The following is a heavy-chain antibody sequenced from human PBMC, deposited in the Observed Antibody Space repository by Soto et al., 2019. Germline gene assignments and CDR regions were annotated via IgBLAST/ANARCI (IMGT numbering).Heavy chain of an antibody. CDR2: ISHKTNHQ. D-gene: IGHD1-1*01. CDR3: AQDPDEDQLNPGGTFDK. J-gene: IGHJ4*02. V-gene: IGHV3-30-3*02. Sequence: QMRLVESGGGVVRPGRSLRLSCAASGFTFSNHAMHWVRQAAGKGLEWVAYISHKTNHQFYADSVKGRFTISRDNSENILYLQMRCLRVDDTAVYYCAQDPDEDQLNPGGTFDKWGQGTLVTVSS. CDR1: GFTFSNHA.